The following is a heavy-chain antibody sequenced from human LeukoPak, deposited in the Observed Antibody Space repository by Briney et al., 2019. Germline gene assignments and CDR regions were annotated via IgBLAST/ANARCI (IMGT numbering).Heavy chain of an antibody. V-gene: IGHV3-23*01. CDR2: ISGIGDST. J-gene: IGHJ4*02. D-gene: IGHD1-1*01. CDR1: GFTFSSYA. Sequence: GGSLRLSCAASGFTFSSYAMSWVRHAPGKGLEWVSAISGIGDSTYYADSVKDRFTISRDNSKNTLYLQMNSLRAEDTAVYHCAKDLRQPPHSLEGDYWGQGTLVTVSS. CDR3: AKDLRQPPHSLEGDY.